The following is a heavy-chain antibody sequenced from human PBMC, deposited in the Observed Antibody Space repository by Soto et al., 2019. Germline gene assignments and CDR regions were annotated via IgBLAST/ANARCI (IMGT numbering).Heavy chain of an antibody. V-gene: IGHV1-46*01. D-gene: IGHD5-12*01. CDR2: INPSGGSA. Sequence: ASVKVSCKASGYTFSSYDINWVRQAPGQGLEWMGIINPSGGSASYAQKFQGRVTMTRDTSTSTVYMELSSLRSEDTAVYYCAREEMATPMGLFDYWGQGTLVTVSS. J-gene: IGHJ4*02. CDR1: GYTFSSYD. CDR3: AREEMATPMGLFDY.